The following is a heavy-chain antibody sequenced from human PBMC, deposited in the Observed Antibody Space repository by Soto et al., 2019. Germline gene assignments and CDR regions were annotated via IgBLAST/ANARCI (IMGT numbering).Heavy chain of an antibody. Sequence: SETLSLTCTVSGGSISSYYWSWIRQPPGKGLEWIGYIYYSGSTNYNPSLKSRVTISVDTSKNQFSLKLSSVTAADTAVYYCAGMLLTAMVDYWGQGTLVTVSS. CDR2: IYYSGST. V-gene: IGHV4-59*01. D-gene: IGHD5-18*01. CDR1: GGSISSYY. CDR3: AGMLLTAMVDY. J-gene: IGHJ4*02.